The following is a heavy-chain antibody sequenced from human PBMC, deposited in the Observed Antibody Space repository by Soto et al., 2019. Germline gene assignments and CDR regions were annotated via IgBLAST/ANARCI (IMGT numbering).Heavy chain of an antibody. D-gene: IGHD2-21*02. CDR3: ARDQRNTVVTLRIRAFDI. CDR2: INSDGSST. J-gene: IGHJ3*02. V-gene: IGHV3-74*01. Sequence: EVQLVESGGGLVQPGGSLRLSCAASGFTFSSYWMHWVRQAPGKGLVWVSRINSDGSSTSYADSVKGRFTISRDNAKNTLYLQMNSLRAEDTAVYYCARDQRNTVVTLRIRAFDIWGQGTMVTVSS. CDR1: GFTFSSYW.